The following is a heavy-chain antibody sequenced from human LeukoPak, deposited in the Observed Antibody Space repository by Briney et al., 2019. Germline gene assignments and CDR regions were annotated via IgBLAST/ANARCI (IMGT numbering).Heavy chain of an antibody. Sequence: GESLKISCQGSGYSFTSYWIGWVRQMSGKGLEWMGIIYPGDSDTRYSPSFQGQVTISADKSISTAYLQWSSLKASDTAMYYCARHWTDDYDNWFDPWGQGTLVTVSS. CDR1: GYSFTSYW. J-gene: IGHJ5*02. V-gene: IGHV5-51*01. D-gene: IGHD4-17*01. CDR2: IYPGDSDT. CDR3: ARHWTDDYDNWFDP.